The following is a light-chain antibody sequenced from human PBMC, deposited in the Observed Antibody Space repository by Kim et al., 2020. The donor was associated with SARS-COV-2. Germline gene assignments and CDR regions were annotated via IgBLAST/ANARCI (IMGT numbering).Light chain of an antibody. Sequence: LSASVGDRVTITCRASQSISSWLAWYQQKPGRPPKLLIYKASILQSGVSSRFSGSGSGTEFTLTISSLQPDDFATYYCQQYDTFPTFGQGTKLEI. CDR2: KAS. CDR1: QSISSW. J-gene: IGKJ2*01. V-gene: IGKV1-5*03. CDR3: QQYDTFPT.